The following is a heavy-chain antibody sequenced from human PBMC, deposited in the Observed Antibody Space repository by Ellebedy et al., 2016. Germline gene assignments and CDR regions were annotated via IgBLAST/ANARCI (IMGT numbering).Heavy chain of an antibody. J-gene: IGHJ4*02. V-gene: IGHV3-23*01. CDR3: AKDPTVVTRFDF. CDR2: VSGSGRGT. CDR1: GFTFSSYA. Sequence: GESLKISCAASGFTFSSYAMSWVRQAPGKGLEWVSSVSGSGRGTFYTDSVKGRFTISRDNSNNTVYLQMNSLRAEDTAIYFCAKDPTVVTRFDFWGQGTLVTVSS. D-gene: IGHD4-23*01.